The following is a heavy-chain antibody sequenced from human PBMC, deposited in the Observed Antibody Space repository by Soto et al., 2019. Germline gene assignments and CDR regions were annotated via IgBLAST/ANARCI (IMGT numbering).Heavy chain of an antibody. CDR2: IIPIFGTA. V-gene: IGHV1-69*01. D-gene: IGHD6-19*01. CDR1: GGTFSSYA. J-gene: IGHJ4*02. Sequence: QVQLVQSGAEVKKPGSSVKVSCKASGGTFSSYAISWVRQAPGQGLEWMGGIIPIFGTANYAQKFQGRVTITADESTSTAYMELSSLRSEDTAVYYCARDEGYGVAVAGNRLDYWGQGTLVTVSS. CDR3: ARDEGYGVAVAGNRLDY.